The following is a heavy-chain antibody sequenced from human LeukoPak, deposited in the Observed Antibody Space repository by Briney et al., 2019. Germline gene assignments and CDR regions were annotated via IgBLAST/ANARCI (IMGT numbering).Heavy chain of an antibody. J-gene: IGHJ4*02. CDR3: AKQAKMPDY. Sequence: PGGSLRLSCAASGFTFSNYAMSWVRQAPGKGLEWVSAVSGSGGNTYYADSVKGRFTISRDNSKNTLYLQMNSLRAEDTAVYFCAKQAKMPDYSGQGTLVTVSS. D-gene: IGHD2-2*01. V-gene: IGHV3-23*01. CDR2: VSGSGGNT. CDR1: GFTFSNYA.